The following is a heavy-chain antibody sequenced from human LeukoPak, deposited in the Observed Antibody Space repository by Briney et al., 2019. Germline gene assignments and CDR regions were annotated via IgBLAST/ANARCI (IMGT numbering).Heavy chain of an antibody. CDR2: ISNSGRAI. J-gene: IGHJ4*02. CDR3: ARKAQSNSWSRFDY. CDR1: GFTFSSLE. Sequence: PGGSLRLSCAASGFTFSSLEMNWVRQAPGKGLEWVSYISNSGRAIYYADSVKGRFTISRDNAKNSLYLQMNSLRAEDTAVYYCARKAQSNSWSRFDYWGQGTLVTVSS. V-gene: IGHV3-48*03. D-gene: IGHD6-13*01.